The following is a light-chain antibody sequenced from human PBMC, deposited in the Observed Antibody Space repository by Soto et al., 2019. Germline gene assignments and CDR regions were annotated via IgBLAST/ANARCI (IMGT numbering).Light chain of an antibody. CDR1: GSNIGAGYD. J-gene: IGLJ2*01. V-gene: IGLV1-40*01. CDR3: QSYDSSLSGVV. Sequence: QSVLTQPPSASGTPGQRVTISCSGSGSNIGAGYDVHWYQQLPGTAPKLLIYGNSNRPSGVPDRFSGSKSGTSASLAITGLQAEDEADYYCQSYDSSLSGVVFGGGTKLTVL. CDR2: GNS.